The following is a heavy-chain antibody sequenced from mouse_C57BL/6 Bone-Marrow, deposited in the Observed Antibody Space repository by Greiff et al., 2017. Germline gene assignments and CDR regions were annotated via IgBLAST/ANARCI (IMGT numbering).Heavy chain of an antibody. CDR1: GYTFTSYW. CDR2: IHPNSGST. V-gene: IGHV1-64*01. J-gene: IGHJ2*01. D-gene: IGHD2-4*01. CDR3: ARAIYYDYVRASLDY. Sequence: QVQLQQPGAELVKPGASVKLSCKASGYTFTSYWMHWVKQRPGQGLEWIGMIHPNSGSTNYNEKFKSKDTLTVDKSSSTAYMQLSSLTSEDSAVYYCARAIYYDYVRASLDYWGQGTTLTVSS.